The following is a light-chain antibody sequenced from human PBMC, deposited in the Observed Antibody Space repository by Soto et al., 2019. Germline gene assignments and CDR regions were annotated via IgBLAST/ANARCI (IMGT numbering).Light chain of an antibody. V-gene: IGKV3-15*01. CDR3: QQHHKWPLT. Sequence: EIVMTQSPATLSVSPGEGATLSCTASESINNNLAWYQQTPGQAPRLLIYAATTRATGFPARFSGSGSGTEFTLTISSLQSEDFAVYYCQQHHKWPLTFGGGTKVDI. CDR1: ESINNN. J-gene: IGKJ4*01. CDR2: AAT.